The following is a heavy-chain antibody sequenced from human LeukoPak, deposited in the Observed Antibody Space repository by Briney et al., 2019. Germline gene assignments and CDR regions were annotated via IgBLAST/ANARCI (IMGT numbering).Heavy chain of an antibody. V-gene: IGHV3-48*04. CDR2: ISSSGSTI. CDR3: ARGPYDILTGYYY. Sequence: PGGTLRLSCAASGFTFSSYGMSWVRQAPGKGLEWVSYISSSGSTIYYADSVKGRFTISRDNAKNSLYLQMNSLRAEDTAVYYCARGPYDILTGYYYWGQGTLVTVSS. CDR1: GFTFSSYG. D-gene: IGHD3-9*01. J-gene: IGHJ4*02.